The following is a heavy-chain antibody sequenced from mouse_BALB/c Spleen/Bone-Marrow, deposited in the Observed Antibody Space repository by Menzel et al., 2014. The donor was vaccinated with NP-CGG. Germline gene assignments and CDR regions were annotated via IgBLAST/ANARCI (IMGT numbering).Heavy chain of an antibody. D-gene: IGHD1-1*01. V-gene: IGHV5-4*02. CDR2: ISDGGSYT. Sequence: VQLQQSGGGLVKPGGSLKLSCAASGFTFSDYYMYWVRQTPEKRLEWVATISDGGSYTYYPDSVKGRFTISRDNAKNNLYLQMSSLKSEDTATYYCVLRWFAYWGQGTLVTVSA. J-gene: IGHJ3*01. CDR3: VLRWFAY. CDR1: GFTFSDYY.